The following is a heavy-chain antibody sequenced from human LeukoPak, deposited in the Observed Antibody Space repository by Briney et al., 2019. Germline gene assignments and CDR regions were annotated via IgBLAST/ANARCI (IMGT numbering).Heavy chain of an antibody. CDR1: GFTFSSYA. V-gene: IGHV3-23*01. Sequence: PGGSLRLSCEASGFTFSSYAMSWVRQAPGKGLEWVSAISGSGGSTYYADSVKGRFTISRDNSKNTLYLQMNSLRAEDTAVYYCAKGGSKTQGATTYSSSLHPYYYYYMDVWGKGTTVTVSS. CDR2: ISGSGGST. CDR3: AKGGSKTQGATTYSSSLHPYYYYYMDV. D-gene: IGHD5-24*01. J-gene: IGHJ6*03.